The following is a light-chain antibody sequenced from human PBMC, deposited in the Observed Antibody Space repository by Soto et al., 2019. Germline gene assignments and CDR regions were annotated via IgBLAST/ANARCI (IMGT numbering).Light chain of an antibody. Sequence: QSVLTQPPSVSGTPGQTVPISCSGGTSNIGRNTVSWYQQFPGTAPKLLIYSSHQRPSGVPDRFSGSKSGTSASLAISGLRSEDEADYYCAAWDDSLDVPVFGGGTKLTVL. J-gene: IGLJ2*01. CDR2: SSH. CDR3: AAWDDSLDVPV. V-gene: IGLV1-44*01. CDR1: TSNIGRNT.